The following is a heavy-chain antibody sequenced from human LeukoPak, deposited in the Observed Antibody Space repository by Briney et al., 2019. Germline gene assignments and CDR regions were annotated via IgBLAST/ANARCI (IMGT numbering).Heavy chain of an antibody. CDR2: IYYSGST. D-gene: IGHD6-13*01. Sequence: SETLSLTCTVSGGSISSYYWSWIRQPPGKGLEWIGYIYYSGSTNYNPSLKSRVTISVDTSKNQFSPKLSSVTAADTAVYYCARVPGSSWPYWGQGTLVTVSS. CDR1: GGSISSYY. V-gene: IGHV4-59*01. CDR3: ARVPGSSWPY. J-gene: IGHJ4*02.